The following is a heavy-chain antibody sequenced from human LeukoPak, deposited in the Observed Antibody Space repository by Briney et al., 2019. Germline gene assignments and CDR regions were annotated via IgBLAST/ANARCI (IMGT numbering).Heavy chain of an antibody. CDR1: GFTFSSYG. D-gene: IGHD4-17*01. CDR2: IRYDGSNK. CDR3: AKDWTVTTPSYYFDY. V-gene: IGHV3-30*02. Sequence: GGSLRLSCAASGFTFSSYGMHWVRQAPGKGLEWVAFIRYDGSNKYYADSVKGRFTISRDNSKNTLYLLMNSLRAEDTAVYYCAKDWTVTTPSYYFDYWGQGTLVTVSS. J-gene: IGHJ4*02.